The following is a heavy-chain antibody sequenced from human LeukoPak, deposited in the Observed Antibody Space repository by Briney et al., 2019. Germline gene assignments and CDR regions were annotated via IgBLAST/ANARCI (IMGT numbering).Heavy chain of an antibody. CDR3: ARIRRGASDLFDY. CDR1: GFTFSSYS. V-gene: IGHV3-21*01. CDR2: ISSSSSYI. D-gene: IGHD1-26*01. Sequence: GGSLRLSCAASGFTFSSYSMNWVRQAPGKGLEWVSSISSSSSYIYYADSVKGRFTISRDNAKNSLYLQMNSLRAEDTAVYYCARIRRGASDLFDYWGQGTLVTVSS. J-gene: IGHJ4*02.